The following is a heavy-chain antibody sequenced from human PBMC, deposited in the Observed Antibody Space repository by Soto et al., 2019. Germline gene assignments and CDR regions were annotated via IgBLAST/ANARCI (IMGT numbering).Heavy chain of an antibody. J-gene: IGHJ5*02. V-gene: IGHV4-34*01. Sequence: SETLSLTCSVSGGSFDSGDYYWHWIRQPPGKFLEWTGEINHSGSTNYNPSLKSRVTISVDTSKNQFSLKLSSVTAADTAVYYCARGKTLRVYGRNWFDPWGQGTLVTVSS. CDR3: ARGKTLRVYGRNWFDP. D-gene: IGHD2-8*01. CDR2: INHSGST. CDR1: GGSFDSGDYY.